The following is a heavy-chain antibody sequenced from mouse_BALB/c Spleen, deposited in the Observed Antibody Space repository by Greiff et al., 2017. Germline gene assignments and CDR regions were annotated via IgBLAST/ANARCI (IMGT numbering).Heavy chain of an antibody. CDR1: GYAFSSYW. V-gene: IGHV1-80*01. CDR2: IYPGDGDT. J-gene: IGHJ2*01. CDR3: ARAGYDYFDY. D-gene: IGHD3-1*01. Sequence: VQLQQSGAELVRPGSSVKISCKASGYAFSSYWMNWVKQRPGQGLEWIGQIYPGDGDTNYNGKFKGKATLTADKSSSTAYMQLSSLTSEDSAVYFSARAGYDYFDYWGQGTTLTVSS.